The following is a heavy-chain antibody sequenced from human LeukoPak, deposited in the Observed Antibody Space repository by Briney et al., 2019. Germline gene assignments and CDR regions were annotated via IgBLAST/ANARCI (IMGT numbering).Heavy chain of an antibody. J-gene: IGHJ4*02. Sequence: GSLRLSCAASGFTFSSYGMHWVRQGPGKGLEWVAFIRYDGSNKYYADSVKGRFTISRDNSKNTLYLQMNSLRAEDTAVYYCAKVWDMIVVVTPFDYWGQGTLVTVSS. D-gene: IGHD3-22*01. CDR3: AKVWDMIVVVTPFDY. CDR1: GFTFSSYG. V-gene: IGHV3-30*02. CDR2: IRYDGSNK.